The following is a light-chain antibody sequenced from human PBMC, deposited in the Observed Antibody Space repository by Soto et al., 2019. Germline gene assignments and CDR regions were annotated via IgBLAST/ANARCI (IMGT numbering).Light chain of an antibody. V-gene: IGKV1-5*01. J-gene: IGKJ1*01. CDR2: DAS. CDR1: QSFSNS. Sequence: DIQRTQSPSTLYASLGDSVTISCRASQSFSNSLAWYQQKPGKAPKLLIYDASSLESGVPSRFSGSGSGTEFTLTISSLQPDDFATYYCQQYNSYSWTFGQGTKVEIK. CDR3: QQYNSYSWT.